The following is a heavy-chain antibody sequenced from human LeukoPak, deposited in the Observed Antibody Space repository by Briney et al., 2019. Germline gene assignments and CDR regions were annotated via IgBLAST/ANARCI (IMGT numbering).Heavy chain of an antibody. Sequence: PGGSLRLSCAASGFTFSTYTMTWVRQAPGKELEWVSSISTGGDMTYYADSVQGRFTITRDNSKNTLYLQMNSLRAEDTAVYYCAKVRNYFDTSGRHFDYWGQGTLVTVSS. CDR2: ISTGGDMT. CDR3: AKVRNYFDTSGRHFDY. J-gene: IGHJ4*02. V-gene: IGHV3-23*01. D-gene: IGHD3-22*01. CDR1: GFTFSTYT.